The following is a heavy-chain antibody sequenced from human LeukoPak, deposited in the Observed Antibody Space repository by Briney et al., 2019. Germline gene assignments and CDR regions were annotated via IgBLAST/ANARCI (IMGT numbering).Heavy chain of an antibody. Sequence: GGSLRLSCAASGFTFSSYGMHWVRQAPGKGLEWVAVIWYDGSNKYYADSVKGRFTISRDNSKNTLYLQMNSLRAEDTAVYYCARGGLQWEPLSWFDPWGQGTLVTVSS. CDR1: GFTFSSYG. CDR3: ARGGLQWEPLSWFDP. CDR2: IWYDGSNK. J-gene: IGHJ5*02. V-gene: IGHV3-33*01. D-gene: IGHD1-26*01.